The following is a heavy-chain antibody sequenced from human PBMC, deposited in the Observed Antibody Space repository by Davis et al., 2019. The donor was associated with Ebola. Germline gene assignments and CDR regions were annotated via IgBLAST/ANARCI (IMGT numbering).Heavy chain of an antibody. J-gene: IGHJ4*02. D-gene: IGHD2-21*01. CDR2: ISSSSSYI. CDR1: GFTFSSYS. CDR3: ARDLCGMDDY. Sequence: GGSLRLSCAASGFTFSSYSMNWVRQAPGKGLEWVSSISSSSSYIYYADSVKGRFTISRDNAKNSLYLQMNSLRAEDTAIYYCARDLCGMDDYWGPGTLVTVSS. V-gene: IGHV3-21*01.